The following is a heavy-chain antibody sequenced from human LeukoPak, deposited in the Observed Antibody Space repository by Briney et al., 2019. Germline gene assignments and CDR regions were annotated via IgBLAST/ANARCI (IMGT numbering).Heavy chain of an antibody. D-gene: IGHD1-26*01. CDR3: ARLEDYSGSSHDAFDI. CDR1: GYSFTSYW. J-gene: IGHJ3*02. V-gene: IGHV5-51*01. Sequence: GESLKISCKGSGYSFTSYWIGWVRQMPGKGLEWMGIIYPGDSDTRYSPSFQGQVSISADKSISTAYLQWSSLKASDTAMYYCARLEDYSGSSHDAFDIWGQGTMVTVSS. CDR2: IYPGDSDT.